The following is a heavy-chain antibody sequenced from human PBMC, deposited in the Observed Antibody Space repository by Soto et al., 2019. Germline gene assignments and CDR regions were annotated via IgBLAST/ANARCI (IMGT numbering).Heavy chain of an antibody. Sequence: GGSLRLSCAASGFTFSSYGMHWVRQAPGKGLEWVAVISYDGSNKYYADSVKGRFTISRDNSKNTLYLQMNSLRAEDTAVYYCAKDTYYYDSSGYYRDYWGQGTTVTVSS. CDR1: GFTFSSYG. D-gene: IGHD3-22*01. V-gene: IGHV3-30*18. CDR3: AKDTYYYDSSGYYRDY. CDR2: ISYDGSNK. J-gene: IGHJ4*03.